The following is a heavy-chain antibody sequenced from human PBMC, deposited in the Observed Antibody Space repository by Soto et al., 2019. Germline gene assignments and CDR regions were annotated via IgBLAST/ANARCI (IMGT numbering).Heavy chain of an antibody. CDR1: GFTFSDYY. J-gene: IGHJ4*02. CDR3: ARGILGPAAMLGLFDY. V-gene: IGHV3-11*01. Sequence: GGSLRISCAASGFTFSDYYMSWIRQAPGKGLEWISYISSSGTTIYYADSVKGRFTISRDNAKNSLSLQMNSLRAEDTAVYYCARGILGPAAMLGLFDYWGQGTLVTVSS. D-gene: IGHD2-2*01. CDR2: ISSSGTTI.